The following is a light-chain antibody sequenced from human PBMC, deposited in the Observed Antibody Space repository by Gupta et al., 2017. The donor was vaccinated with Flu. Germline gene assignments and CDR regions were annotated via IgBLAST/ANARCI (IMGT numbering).Light chain of an antibody. Sequence: SPSTRAASVGDRVTITCRASQSISDWLAWYQQKPGKAPKLLIYKASTLQSGVPSRFSGSGSGTEFTLTVSSLQPDDIATYYCQQYDTYSTFGQGTKVEIK. CDR2: KAS. J-gene: IGKJ1*01. V-gene: IGKV1-5*03. CDR1: QSISDW. CDR3: QQYDTYST.